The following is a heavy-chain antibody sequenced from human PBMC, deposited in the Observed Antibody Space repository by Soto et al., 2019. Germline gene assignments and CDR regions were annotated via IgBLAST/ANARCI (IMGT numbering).Heavy chain of an antibody. V-gene: IGHV3-53*01. CDR3: ARAPPIAARDD. D-gene: IGHD6-6*01. CDR1: GFTVRSNY. J-gene: IGHJ4*02. Sequence: EVPLVESGGGLMQPGGSLRLSCAASGFTVRSNYMSWVRQAPGKGLEWVSVIYSGGSTYYADSVKGRFTISRDNSKNTLYLQMNSLRAEDTAVYYCARAPPIAARDDWGQGTLVTVSS. CDR2: IYSGGST.